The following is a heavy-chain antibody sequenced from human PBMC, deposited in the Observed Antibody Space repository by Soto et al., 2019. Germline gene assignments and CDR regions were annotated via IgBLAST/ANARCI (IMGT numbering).Heavy chain of an antibody. Sequence: QVQLVESGGGVVQPGRSLRLSCAASGFTFSYHALNWVRQAPGKGLEWVAVISYDGDNKYIAESVKGRFTISRDNSKNTGSLQMNSLRTEDRAMYFCARGTTTAACSAMDVWGQGTTVTVSS. D-gene: IGHD2-2*01. CDR3: ARGTTTAACSAMDV. CDR1: GFTFSYHA. V-gene: IGHV3-30-3*01. CDR2: ISYDGDNK. J-gene: IGHJ6*02.